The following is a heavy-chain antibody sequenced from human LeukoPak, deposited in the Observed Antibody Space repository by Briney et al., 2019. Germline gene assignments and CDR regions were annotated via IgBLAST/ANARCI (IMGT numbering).Heavy chain of an antibody. CDR2: IKQDGSEK. Sequence: PGGSLRLSCAASGFTFSSYWMSWVRQAPGKGLEWVANIKQDGSEKYYVDSVKGRFTISRDNAKNSLYLRMNSLRAEDTAVYYCAGLGCSSTTCFDYWGQGTLVTVSS. V-gene: IGHV3-7*01. CDR1: GFTFSSYW. J-gene: IGHJ4*02. CDR3: AGLGCSSTTCFDY. D-gene: IGHD2-2*01.